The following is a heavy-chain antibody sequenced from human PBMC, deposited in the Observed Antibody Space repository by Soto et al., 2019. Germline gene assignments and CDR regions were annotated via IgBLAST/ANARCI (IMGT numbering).Heavy chain of an antibody. CDR1: GGSISSGDYY. J-gene: IGHJ5*02. D-gene: IGHD6-6*01. CDR2: IYYSGST. Sequence: QVQLQESGPGLVKPSQTLSLTCTVSGGSISSGDYYWSWIRQPPGKGLEWIGYIYYSGSTYYNPSLKSRVPISVDESKTQFSLKLSSVTAADTAVYYCARDRGPGEQLVLGWFDPWGQGTLVTVSS. V-gene: IGHV4-30-4*01. CDR3: ARDRGPGEQLVLGWFDP.